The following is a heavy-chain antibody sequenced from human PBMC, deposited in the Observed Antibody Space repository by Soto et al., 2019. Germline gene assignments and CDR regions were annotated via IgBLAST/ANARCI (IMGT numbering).Heavy chain of an antibody. D-gene: IGHD6-19*01. CDR3: AKVAGIAVVGILDY. V-gene: IGHV3-30*18. CDR1: GFTFSSYG. CDR2: ISYDGSNK. J-gene: IGHJ4*02. Sequence: QVQLVESGGGVVQPGRSLRLSCAASGFTFSSYGMHWVRQAPGRGLEWVAVISYDGSNKYYADSVKGRFTISRDNSKNPLYLKMNSLRAEDTAVYYCAKVAGIAVVGILDYWGQGTLVTVSS.